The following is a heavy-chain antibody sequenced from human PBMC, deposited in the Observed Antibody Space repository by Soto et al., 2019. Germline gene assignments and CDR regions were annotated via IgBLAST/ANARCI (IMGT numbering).Heavy chain of an antibody. Sequence: QVQLVESGGGVVQPGRSLRLSCAASGFTFSSYGMHWVRQAPGKGLEWVAVIWYDGSNKYYADSVKGRFTISRDESKNTLYLQINSLRAEDTAVYYCARDDYGGNPGYFYYYGMDVWGQGTTVTVSS. CDR1: GFTFSSYG. CDR3: ARDDYGGNPGYFYYYGMDV. D-gene: IGHD4-17*01. J-gene: IGHJ6*02. CDR2: IWYDGSNK. V-gene: IGHV3-33*01.